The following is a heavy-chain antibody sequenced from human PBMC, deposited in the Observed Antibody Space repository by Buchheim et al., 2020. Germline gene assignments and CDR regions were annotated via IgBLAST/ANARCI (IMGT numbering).Heavy chain of an antibody. J-gene: IGHJ4*02. D-gene: IGHD3-16*01. CDR3: ATSRRGTPLVD. V-gene: IGHV4-31*03. CDR2: VYSSGVT. CDR1: GASISSGNYY. Sequence: QVQLQEPGPGLVKPAQTLSLICSVSGASISSGNYYWNWIRQRPGQGLEWIGYVYSSGVTYYSPSLRSRLAISLDTSQNQFSLRLRSVTAADTAVYYCATSRRGTPLVDWGQGSL.